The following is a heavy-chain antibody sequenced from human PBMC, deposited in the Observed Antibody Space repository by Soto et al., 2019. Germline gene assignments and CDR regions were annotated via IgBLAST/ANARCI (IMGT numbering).Heavy chain of an antibody. CDR3: EKDSPYSSGWLSY. Sequence: GGSLRLSCAASGFTFSSYGMHWVRQAPGKGLEWVAVISYDGSNKYYADSVKGRFTISRDNSKNTLYLQMNSLRAEDTAVYYCEKDSPYSSGWLSYWGQGTLVTVSS. CDR1: GFTFSSYG. J-gene: IGHJ4*02. D-gene: IGHD6-19*01. CDR2: ISYDGSNK. V-gene: IGHV3-30*18.